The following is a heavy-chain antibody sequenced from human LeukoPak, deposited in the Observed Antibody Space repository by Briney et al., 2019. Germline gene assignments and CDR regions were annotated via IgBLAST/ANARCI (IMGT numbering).Heavy chain of an antibody. CDR1: AYSISSGYY. Sequence: PSETLSLTCTVSAYSISSGYYWGWIRQPPGKGLEWIGSIYHSGSTNYNPSLKSRVTISVDTSKNQFFLKLNSVTAADTAVYYCARRMIWVDYYYYYYMDVWGKGTTVTVSS. D-gene: IGHD3/OR15-3a*01. CDR3: ARRMIWVDYYYYYYMDV. V-gene: IGHV4-38-2*02. J-gene: IGHJ6*03. CDR2: IYHSGST.